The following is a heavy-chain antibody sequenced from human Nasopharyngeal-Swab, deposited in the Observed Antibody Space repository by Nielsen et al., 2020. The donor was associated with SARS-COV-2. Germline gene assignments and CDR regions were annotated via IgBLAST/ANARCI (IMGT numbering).Heavy chain of an antibody. V-gene: IGHV3-21*01. J-gene: IGHJ5*02. CDR3: ARDRFTMVRGAFDP. Sequence: GGSLRLSCAASGFTFSSYSMNWVRQAPGKGLEWVSSISSSSSYIYYADSVRGRFTISRDNAKNSLYPQMNSLRAEDTAVYYCARDRFTMVRGAFDPWGQGTLVTVSS. CDR2: ISSSSSYI. CDR1: GFTFSSYS. D-gene: IGHD3-10*01.